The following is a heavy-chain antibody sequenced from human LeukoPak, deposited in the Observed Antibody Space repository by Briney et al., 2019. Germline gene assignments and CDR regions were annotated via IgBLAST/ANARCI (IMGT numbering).Heavy chain of an antibody. CDR3: ARKDRYYYGSGSYGIDY. D-gene: IGHD3-10*01. CDR2: INHSGST. CDR1: GGSFSGYY. J-gene: IGHJ4*02. Sequence: SETLSLTCAVYGGSFSGYYWSWIRQPPGKGLEWIGEINHSGSTNYNPSLKSRVTISVDTSKNQFSLKLSSVTAAVTAVYYCARKDRYYYGSGSYGIDYWGQGTLVTVSS. V-gene: IGHV4-34*01.